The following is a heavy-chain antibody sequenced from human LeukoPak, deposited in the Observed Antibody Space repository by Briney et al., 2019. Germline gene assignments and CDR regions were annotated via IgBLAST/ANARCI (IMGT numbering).Heavy chain of an antibody. V-gene: IGHV1-2*02. CDR2: INPNSGGT. CDR3: ARAYDILTGYYVS. CDR1: GYTFTGYY. J-gene: IGHJ4*02. D-gene: IGHD3-9*01. Sequence: GASVKVSCKASGYTFTGYYMHWVRQAPGQGLEWMGWINPNSGGTNYAQKFQGRVTMTRDTSISTAYMELSRLRSDDTAVYYCARAYDILTGYYVSWGQGTLVTVSS.